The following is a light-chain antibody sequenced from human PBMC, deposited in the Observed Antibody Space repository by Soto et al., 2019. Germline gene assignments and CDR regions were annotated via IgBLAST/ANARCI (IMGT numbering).Light chain of an antibody. Sequence: QSALTQPASVSGSPGQSITISCTGTSSDVGSYNLVSWYQQHPGKAPKLMIYEGSKRPSGVSNRFSGSKSGNTASLTISGLQAEDVADYYCCSYAGSSPWVFGGGTKLTVL. CDR3: CSYAGSSPWV. CDR1: SSDVGSYNL. J-gene: IGLJ3*02. CDR2: EGS. V-gene: IGLV2-23*01.